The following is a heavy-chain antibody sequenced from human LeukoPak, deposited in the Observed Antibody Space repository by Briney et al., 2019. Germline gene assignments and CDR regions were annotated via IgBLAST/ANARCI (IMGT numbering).Heavy chain of an antibody. CDR1: GFTFSTYS. V-gene: IGHV3-21*01. D-gene: IGHD1-7*01. CDR2: ISSSSSYI. J-gene: IGHJ4*02. CDR3: ARAHNWKYGTFDY. Sequence: GGSLRLSCAASGFTFSTYSMNWVRQAPGKGLEWVSCISSSSSYIYYADSVKGRFTISRDNAKNSLYLQMNSLRVEDTAVYYCARAHNWKYGTFDYWGQGTLVTVSS.